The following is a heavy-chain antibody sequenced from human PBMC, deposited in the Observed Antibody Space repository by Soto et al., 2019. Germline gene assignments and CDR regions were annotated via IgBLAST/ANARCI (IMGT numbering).Heavy chain of an antibody. CDR3: AREGGMAAGGTGSQYYFDY. V-gene: IGHV3-33*01. D-gene: IGHD6-13*01. J-gene: IGHJ4*02. CDR2: IWYDGSNK. Sequence: GGSLRLSCAASEFTFSSYGMHWVRQAPGKGLEWVAVIWYDGSNKYYADSVKGRFTISRDNSKNTRYLQMNSLRAEDTAVYYCAREGGMAAGGTGSQYYFDYWGQGTLVTVSS. CDR1: EFTFSSYG.